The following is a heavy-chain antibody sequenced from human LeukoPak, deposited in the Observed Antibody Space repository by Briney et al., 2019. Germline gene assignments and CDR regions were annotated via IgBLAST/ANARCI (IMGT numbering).Heavy chain of an antibody. CDR1: GGTFSSYA. V-gene: IGHV1-69*04. J-gene: IGHJ5*02. CDR3: ATQYSSSSSYWFDP. CDR2: IIPILGIA. D-gene: IGHD6-6*01. Sequence: ASVKVSCKASGGTFSSYAISWVRQAPGQGLEWMGRIIPILGIANYAQKFQGRVTMTEDTSTDTAYMELSSLRSEDTAVYYCATQYSSSSSYWFDPWGQGTLVTVSS.